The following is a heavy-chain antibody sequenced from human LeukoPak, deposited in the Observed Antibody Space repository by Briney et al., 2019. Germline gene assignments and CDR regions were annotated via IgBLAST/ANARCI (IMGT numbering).Heavy chain of an antibody. CDR2: INPNSGVT. J-gene: IGHJ4*02. D-gene: IGHD2/OR15-2a*01. V-gene: IGHV1-2*02. CDR3: ARVSTPEALCY. Sequence: ASVKVSSKASGCTFTAYYIHWVRQAPGQGLEWMGWINPNSGVTNYAQKFQGRVTMTRDTSINTAYMELSRLRSDDTAVYYCARVSTPEALCYWGQGSLVTVSS. CDR1: GCTFTAYY.